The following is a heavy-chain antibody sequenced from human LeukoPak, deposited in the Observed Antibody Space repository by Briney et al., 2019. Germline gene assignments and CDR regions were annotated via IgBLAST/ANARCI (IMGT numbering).Heavy chain of an antibody. CDR3: ARAGWSGYYDYYYYYYMDV. CDR2: ISAYNGNT. J-gene: IGHJ6*03. D-gene: IGHD3-3*01. Sequence: ASVKVSCKASGYTFTSYGISRVRQAPGQGLEWMGWISAYNGNTNYAQKLQGRVTMTTDTSTSTAYMELRSLRSDDTAVYYCARAGWSGYYDYYYYYYMDVWGKGTTVTVSS. V-gene: IGHV1-18*01. CDR1: GYTFTSYG.